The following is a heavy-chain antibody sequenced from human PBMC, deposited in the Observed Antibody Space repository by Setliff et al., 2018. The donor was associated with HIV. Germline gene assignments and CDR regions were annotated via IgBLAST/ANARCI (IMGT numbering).Heavy chain of an antibody. V-gene: IGHV4-39*01. CDR1: GDSITSGHYY. CDR2: ILSGRDT. Sequence: PSETLSLTCTVSGDSITSGHYYWGWIRQPPGKGLEWIGNILSGRDTYYNPSLKSRVSMSVDTSKNQFSLELSSVTAADTAVYYCGRTMTYYYLCMDVWGNGTTVTVSS. CDR3: GRTMTYYYLCMDV. J-gene: IGHJ6*03.